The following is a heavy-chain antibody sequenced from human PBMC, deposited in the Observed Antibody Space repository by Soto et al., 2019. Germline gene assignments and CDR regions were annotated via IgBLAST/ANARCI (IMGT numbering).Heavy chain of an antibody. D-gene: IGHD1-26*01. CDR3: AHAYGGRSLY. CDR2: IYWDDTK. CDR1: GFSLTTDRVG. V-gene: IGHV2-5*02. J-gene: IGHJ4*02. Sequence: QITLKESDPPLVKPTQTLTLTCTFSGFSLTTDRVGVGWIRQPPGEALEWLAVIYWDDTKTYRPSLESRLTITKDTSKNQVALTMTNMDSVDTATYYCAHAYGGRSLYWGQGTLVTVSS.